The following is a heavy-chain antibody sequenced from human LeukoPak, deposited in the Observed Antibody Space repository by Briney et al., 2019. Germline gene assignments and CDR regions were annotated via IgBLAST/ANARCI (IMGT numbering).Heavy chain of an antibody. CDR1: GGSISSYY. J-gene: IGHJ6*03. Sequence: PSETLSLTCTVSGGSISSYYWSWIRQPPGKGLEWIVYIYYSGSTNYNPSLKSRVTISVDTSKNQFSLKLSSVTAADTAVYYCARYSNYGDYYYYYMDVWGKGTTVTVSS. V-gene: IGHV4-59*01. CDR3: ARYSNYGDYYYYYMDV. CDR2: IYYSGST. D-gene: IGHD4-11*01.